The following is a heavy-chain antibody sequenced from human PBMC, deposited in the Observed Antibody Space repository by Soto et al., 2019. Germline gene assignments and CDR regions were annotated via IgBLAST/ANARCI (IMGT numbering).Heavy chain of an antibody. CDR2: ISSSSSTI. D-gene: IGHD3-22*01. CDR1: GFTFSSYS. Sequence: GGSLRLSCAASGFTFSSYSMNWVRQAPGKGLEWVSYISSSSSTIYYADSVKGRFTISRDNAEKSLYLQMNSLRGEDTAVYYCARGTHYYDSIGYSHFFDYWGQGTLVTVSS. V-gene: IGHV3-48*01. CDR3: ARGTHYYDSIGYSHFFDY. J-gene: IGHJ4*02.